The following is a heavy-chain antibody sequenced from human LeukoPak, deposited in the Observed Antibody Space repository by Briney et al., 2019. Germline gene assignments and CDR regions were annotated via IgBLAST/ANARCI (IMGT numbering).Heavy chain of an antibody. CDR2: IYYSGNT. Sequence: SETLSLTCTVSGGSISSYYWSWIRQPPGKGLEWIGYIYYSGNTNYNPSLKSRVTISLDTSKNQFSLKLSSVTAADTAVYYCARNNAGDYFDYWGQGTLVTVSS. V-gene: IGHV4-59*01. J-gene: IGHJ4*02. CDR3: ARNNAGDYFDY. CDR1: GGSISSYY. D-gene: IGHD2-8*01.